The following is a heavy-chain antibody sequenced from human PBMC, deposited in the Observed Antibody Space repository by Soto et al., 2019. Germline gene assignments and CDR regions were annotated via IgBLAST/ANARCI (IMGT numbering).Heavy chain of an antibody. CDR1: GFTFSSYG. CDR3: AKDLILYGDYGGGAFDI. CDR2: ISYDGSNK. Sequence: QVQLVESGGGVVQPGRSLRLSCAASGFTFSSYGMHWVRQAPGKGLEWVAVISYDGSNKYYVDSVKGRFTISRDNSKNTLYLQMNSLRAEDTAVYYCAKDLILYGDYGGGAFDIWGQGTMVTVSS. V-gene: IGHV3-30*18. D-gene: IGHD4-17*01. J-gene: IGHJ3*02.